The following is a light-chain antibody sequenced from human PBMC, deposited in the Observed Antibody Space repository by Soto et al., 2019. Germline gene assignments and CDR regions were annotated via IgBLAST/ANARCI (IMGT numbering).Light chain of an antibody. V-gene: IGKV3-20*01. CDR3: QQYGSSPPT. Sequence: EIVLTHSPATLSLSPGERDTLSCRASQSVSSSYLAWYQQKPGQAPRLLIYGASSRATGIPDRFSGSGSGTDFTLTISRLEPEDFAVYYCQQYGSSPPTFGQGTKVDIK. CDR2: GAS. J-gene: IGKJ1*01. CDR1: QSVSSSY.